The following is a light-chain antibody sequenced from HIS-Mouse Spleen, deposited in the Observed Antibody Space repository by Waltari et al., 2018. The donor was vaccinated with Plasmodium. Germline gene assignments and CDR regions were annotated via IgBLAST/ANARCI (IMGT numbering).Light chain of an antibody. Sequence: QSALPQPASVSGSPGQSITISCTGTSTAVGSYILVSWYPQHPGNAPKPMIYEGSKRPSGVSNRFSGSKSGNTASLTISGLQAEDEADYYCCSYAGSRMVFGGGTKLTVL. CDR1: STAVGSYIL. V-gene: IGLV2-23*01. CDR3: CSYAGSRMV. J-gene: IGLJ2*01. CDR2: EGS.